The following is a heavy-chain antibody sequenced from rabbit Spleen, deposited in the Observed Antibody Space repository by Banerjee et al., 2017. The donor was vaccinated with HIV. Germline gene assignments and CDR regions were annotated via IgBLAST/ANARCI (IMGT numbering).Heavy chain of an antibody. CDR2: IDTSSGST. CDR3: ARGYIGASDSYRWNL. Sequence: QEHLKESGGGLVQPGGSLKLSCTASGFTLSSYYMNWVRQAPGKGLELIACIDTSSGSTWYASWVKGRFTISKTSSTTVTLQMTSLTAADTATYFCARGYIGASDSYRWNLWGQGTLVTVS. J-gene: IGHJ4*01. V-gene: IGHV1S45*01. D-gene: IGHD6-1*01. CDR1: GFTLSSYYM.